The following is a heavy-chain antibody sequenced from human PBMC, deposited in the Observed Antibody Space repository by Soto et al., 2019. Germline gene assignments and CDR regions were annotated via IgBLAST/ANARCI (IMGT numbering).Heavy chain of an antibody. CDR2: IGAADDP. J-gene: IGHJ6*02. Sequence: EVQLVESGGGVVQPGESLRLSCAASGFTFSAYDMHWVRQTTGTGLEWVSAIGAADDPYYLGSVKGRFTISRENAKNSLYLQMNSLRAEDTAVYYCARAYSGRLPRRADYYVAMDVWGQGTTVTVSS. CDR1: GFTFSAYD. CDR3: ARAYSGRLPRRADYYVAMDV. D-gene: IGHD2-15*01. V-gene: IGHV3-13*05.